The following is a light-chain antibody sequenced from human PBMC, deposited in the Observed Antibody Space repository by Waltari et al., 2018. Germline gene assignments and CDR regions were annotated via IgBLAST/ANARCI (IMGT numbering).Light chain of an antibody. J-gene: IGKJ4*01. Sequence: DIQMTQSPSSLSASVGDRVTITCQASQDIREKLNWFQQKPGKAPKVLIYDASNLRTGVPSRFRGSGSGTDFTFTISSLQPEDIATYYCQNYHSLPLTFGGGTRVEIK. V-gene: IGKV1-33*01. CDR3: QNYHSLPLT. CDR1: QDIREK. CDR2: DAS.